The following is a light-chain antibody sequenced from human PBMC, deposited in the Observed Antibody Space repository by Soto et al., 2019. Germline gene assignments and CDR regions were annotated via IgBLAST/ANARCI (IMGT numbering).Light chain of an antibody. CDR3: TSYTSSSTWV. J-gene: IGLJ3*02. Sequence: QSALTQPASVSGSPGQSITISCTGTSGDVGGYNYVSWYQQHPDKAPKLMIYEVSNRPSGVSNRFSGSKSGNTASLTISGLQAEDEADYYCTSYTSSSTWVFGGGTKLTGL. CDR2: EVS. V-gene: IGLV2-14*01. CDR1: SGDVGGYNY.